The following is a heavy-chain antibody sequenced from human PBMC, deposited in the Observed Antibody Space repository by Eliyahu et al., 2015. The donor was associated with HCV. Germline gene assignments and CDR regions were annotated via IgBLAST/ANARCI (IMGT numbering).Heavy chain of an antibody. CDR1: GGXXNSTSYY. CDR2: IYYRGNT. V-gene: IGHV4-39*01. D-gene: IGHD3-22*01. J-gene: IGHJ5*02. Sequence: QLQLQESGPGLVKPSETLSLTCTVSGGXXNSTSYYWGSXRQPPXKGLXWIGSIYYRGNTSHNPSLKSRVTISXDTXKNQVSLRVSSVTAADTAVYYCARISSDSSGYYHWGQGTLVTVSS. CDR3: ARISSDSSGYYH.